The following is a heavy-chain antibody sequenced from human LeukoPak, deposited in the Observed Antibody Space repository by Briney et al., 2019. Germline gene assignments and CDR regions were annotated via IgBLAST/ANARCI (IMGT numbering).Heavy chain of an antibody. CDR2: INHSGST. D-gene: IGHD5-18*01. CDR1: GGSFSGYS. J-gene: IGHJ4*02. Sequence: SETLSLTCAVYGGSFSGYSWSWIRQPPGKGLEWIGEINHSGSTNYNPSLKSRVTISIDTSKNQFSLRLSSVTAADTAVYYCARMVAVSRFGGDTENWGQGTLVTVSS. V-gene: IGHV4-34*01. CDR3: ARMVAVSRFGGDTEN.